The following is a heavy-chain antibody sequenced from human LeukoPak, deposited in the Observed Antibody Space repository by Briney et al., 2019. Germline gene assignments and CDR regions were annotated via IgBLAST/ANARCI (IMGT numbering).Heavy chain of an antibody. D-gene: IGHD3-22*01. Sequence: RTGESLKISCKGSGYSFTTNWIGWVRQMPAKGLEWMGIIYPVDSDTRYSPSFQGQVTISVDKSISTAYLQWSSLKASDTAMYYCARRSYDSSVYYRYMYYFDYWGQGTLVTVSS. J-gene: IGHJ4*02. CDR3: ARRSYDSSVYYRYMYYFDY. V-gene: IGHV5-51*01. CDR2: IYPVDSDT. CDR1: GYSFTTNW.